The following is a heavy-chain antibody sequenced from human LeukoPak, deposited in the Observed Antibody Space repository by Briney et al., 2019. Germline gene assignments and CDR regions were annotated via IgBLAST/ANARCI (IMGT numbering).Heavy chain of an antibody. CDR2: INPSGGST. J-gene: IGHJ4*02. V-gene: IGHV1-46*01. Sequence: ASVKVSCKASGGTFTSYYMHWVRQAPGQGLERMGIINPSGGSTSYAQKFQGRVTMTRDTSTSTVYMELSSLRSEDTAVYYCARDPPAGTDNSNFDYWGQGTLVTVSS. CDR1: GGTFTSYY. CDR3: ARDPPAGTDNSNFDY. D-gene: IGHD6-13*01.